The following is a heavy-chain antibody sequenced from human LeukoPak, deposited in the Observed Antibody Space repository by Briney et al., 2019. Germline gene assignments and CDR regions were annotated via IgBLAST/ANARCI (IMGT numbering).Heavy chain of an antibody. J-gene: IGHJ4*02. CDR3: ARGGGSHYYDSSGYYSGFDY. CDR1: GYAFTGYY. D-gene: IGHD3-22*01. Sequence: ASVKVSCKASGYAFTGYYMHWVRQAPGQGLEWMGIINPSGSSTSYAQTFQGRVTMTRDTSTSTVYMELSSLRSEDTAVYYCARGGGSHYYDSSGYYSGFDYWGQGTLVTVSS. CDR2: INPSGSST. V-gene: IGHV1-46*01.